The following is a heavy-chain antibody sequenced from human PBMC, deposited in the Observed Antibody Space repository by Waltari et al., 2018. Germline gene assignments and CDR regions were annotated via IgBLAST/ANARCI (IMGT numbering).Heavy chain of an antibody. CDR3: ARFVAG. V-gene: IGHV3-30-3*01. D-gene: IGHD2-15*01. Sequence: QLQLQESGPGLVKPSETLSLTCTVSGGSISRSSYYWGWIRQPPGKGLEWVAVISYDGSNKYYADSVKGRFTISRDNSKNTLYLQMNSLRAEDTAVYYCARFVAGWGQGTLVTVSS. CDR2: ISYDGSNK. CDR1: GGSISRSSYY. J-gene: IGHJ4*02.